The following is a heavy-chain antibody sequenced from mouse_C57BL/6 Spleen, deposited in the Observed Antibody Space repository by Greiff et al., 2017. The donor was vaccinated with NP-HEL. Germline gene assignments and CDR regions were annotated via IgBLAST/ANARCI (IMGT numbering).Heavy chain of an antibody. CDR1: GYAFSSSW. Sequence: VQLQESGPELVKPGASVKISCKASGYAFSSSWMNWVKQRPGKGLEWIGRIYPGDGDTNYNGKFKGKATLTADKSSSTAYMQLSSLTSEDSAVYFCARSKQLGPLDYWGQGTTLTVSS. J-gene: IGHJ2*01. D-gene: IGHD3-1*01. CDR2: IYPGDGDT. V-gene: IGHV1-82*01. CDR3: ARSKQLGPLDY.